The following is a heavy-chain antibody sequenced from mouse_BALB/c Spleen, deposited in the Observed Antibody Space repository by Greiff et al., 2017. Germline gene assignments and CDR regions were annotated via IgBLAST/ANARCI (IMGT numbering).Heavy chain of an antibody. J-gene: IGHJ2*01. CDR1: GFTFSSYD. D-gene: IGHD2-14*01. CDR2: ISSGGGST. Sequence: EVMLVESGGGLVQPGGSRKLSCAASGFTFSSYDMSWVRQTPEKRLEWVAYISSGGGSTYYPDTVKGRFTISRDNAKNTLYLQMSSLKSEDTAMYYCARHERYPFFDYWGQGTTLTVSS. CDR3: ARHERYPFFDY. V-gene: IGHV5-12-1*01.